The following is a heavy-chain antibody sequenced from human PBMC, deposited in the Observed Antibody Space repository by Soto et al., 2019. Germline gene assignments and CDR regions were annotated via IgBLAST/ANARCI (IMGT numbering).Heavy chain of an antibody. V-gene: IGHV3-64D*06. CDR2: INNNGTNT. J-gene: IGHJ4*02. CDR3: VKEKGPCCDWSYYFDC. D-gene: IGHD3-9*01. Sequence: PGGSLRLSXSASGFSFSIYTIHWVRQAPGKGLEFVAAINNNGTNTYYGDSVKDRFTISRDNSKNAVYLQMYGLRAEDTALYYCVKEKGPCCDWSYYFDCWGQGTQVTVSS. CDR1: GFSFSIYT.